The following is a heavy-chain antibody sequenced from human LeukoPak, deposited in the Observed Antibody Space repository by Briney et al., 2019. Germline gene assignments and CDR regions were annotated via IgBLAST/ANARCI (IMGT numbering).Heavy chain of an antibody. Sequence: SETLSLTCTVSGGSISSYYRSWIRQPPGKGLEWIGYIYYSGSTNYNPSLKSRVTISVDTSKNQFSLKLSSVTAADTAVYYCARVRDMITFGGVIAKTFDYWGQGTLVTVSS. CDR3: ARVRDMITFGGVIAKTFDY. V-gene: IGHV4-59*01. CDR1: GGSISSYY. J-gene: IGHJ4*02. D-gene: IGHD3-16*02. CDR2: IYYSGST.